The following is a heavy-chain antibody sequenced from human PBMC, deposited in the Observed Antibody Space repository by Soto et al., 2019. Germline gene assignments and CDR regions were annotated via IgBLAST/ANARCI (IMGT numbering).Heavy chain of an antibody. CDR2: IYYSGST. V-gene: IGHV4-39*01. D-gene: IGHD3-10*01. Sequence: QLQLQESGPGLVKPSETLSLTCTVSGGSISSSSYYWGWIRQPPGKGLEWIGSIYYSGSTYYNPSLKSRVXXXXXXXXXXXXXXXXSXTAADTAVYYCARRRKPNAFDIWGQGTMVTVSS. CDR3: ARRRKPNAFDI. J-gene: IGHJ3*02. CDR1: GGSISSSSYY.